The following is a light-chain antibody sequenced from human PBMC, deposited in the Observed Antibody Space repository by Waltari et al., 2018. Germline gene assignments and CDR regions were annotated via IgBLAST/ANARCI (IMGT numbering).Light chain of an antibody. CDR1: SSDVGGYNY. V-gene: IGLV2-14*01. CDR2: DVS. CDR3: SSYTSSSTVV. J-gene: IGLJ2*01. Sequence: QSALTQPASVPGSPGQSITISCPGTSSDVGGYNYVSWYQQHPGKAPKLMIYDVSNRPSGVSNRFSGSKSGNTASLTISGLQAEDEADYYCSSYTSSSTVVFGGGTKLTVL.